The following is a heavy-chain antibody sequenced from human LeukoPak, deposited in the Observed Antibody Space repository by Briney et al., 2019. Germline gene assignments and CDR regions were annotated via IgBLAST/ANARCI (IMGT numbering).Heavy chain of an antibody. D-gene: IGHD2-2*01. CDR2: INPNSGGT. CDR1: GYTFTGYY. Sequence: GASVKVSCKASGYTFTGYYMHWVRQAPGQGLEWMGWINPNSGGTNYAQKFQGWVTMTRDTSISTAYMELSRLRSDDTAVYYCARPLYASPTVDAFDIWGQGTMVTVSS. V-gene: IGHV1-2*04. J-gene: IGHJ3*02. CDR3: ARPLYASPTVDAFDI.